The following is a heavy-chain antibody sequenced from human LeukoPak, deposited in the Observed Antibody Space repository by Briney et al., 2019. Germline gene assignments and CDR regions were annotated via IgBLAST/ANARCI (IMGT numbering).Heavy chain of an antibody. D-gene: IGHD2-15*01. CDR1: GSIFTSYW. V-gene: IGHV5-51*01. J-gene: IGHJ5*02. CDR3: ARRYCSGGSCYSSFDP. Sequence: GASLEISCKGSGSIFTSYWIGWGRQLPGKGLEWMGIIYPGESDTRDSPSFQGQVTISDEKSMRNSYLQWSSLKASDTAMYYCARRYCSGGSCYSSFDPWGQGTLVTVSS. CDR2: IYPGESDT.